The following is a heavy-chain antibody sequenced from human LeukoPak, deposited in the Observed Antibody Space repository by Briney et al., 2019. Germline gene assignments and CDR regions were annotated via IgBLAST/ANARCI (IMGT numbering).Heavy chain of an antibody. V-gene: IGHV3-23*01. J-gene: IGHJ4*02. CDR3: ARHDSFIPY. D-gene: IGHD3-16*02. Sequence: GGSLRLSCAASGFTFSSNAMSWVRQAPGKGLEWVSGISDSGGSTYYADSVKGRCTISRDNSKNTVSLQMNNLRAEDTAVYFCARHDSFIPYWGQGTLVTVTS. CDR2: ISDSGGST. CDR1: GFTFSSNA.